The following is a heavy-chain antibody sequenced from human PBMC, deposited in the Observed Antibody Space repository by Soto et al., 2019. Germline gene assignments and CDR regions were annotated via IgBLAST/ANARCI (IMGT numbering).Heavy chain of an antibody. D-gene: IGHD6-25*01. CDR1: GGTFSSYA. Sequence: ASVKVSCKASGGTFSSYAISWVRQAPGQGLEWMGGIIPIFGTANYAQKFQGRVTITADESTSTAYMELSSLRSEDTAVYYCASPISEIGAFDIWGQGTMVTVSS. V-gene: IGHV1-69*13. CDR2: IIPIFGTA. J-gene: IGHJ3*02. CDR3: ASPISEIGAFDI.